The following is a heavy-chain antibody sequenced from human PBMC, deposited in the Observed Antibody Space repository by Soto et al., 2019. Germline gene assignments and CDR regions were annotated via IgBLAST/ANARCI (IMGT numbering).Heavy chain of an antibody. CDR2: INPNSGGT. Sequence: ASVKVSCKASGYTFTGYYMHWVRQAPGQGLEWMGWINPNSGGTNYAQKFQGWVTMTRDTSISTAYMELSRLRSDDTAVYYCARIEEYGDASGGDYWGQGTLVTVSS. CDR1: GYTFTGYY. CDR3: ARIEEYGDASGGDY. J-gene: IGHJ4*02. V-gene: IGHV1-2*04. D-gene: IGHD4-17*01.